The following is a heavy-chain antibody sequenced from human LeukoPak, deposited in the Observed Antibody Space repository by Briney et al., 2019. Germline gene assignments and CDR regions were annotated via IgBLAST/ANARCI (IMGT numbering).Heavy chain of an antibody. D-gene: IGHD6-19*01. V-gene: IGHV3-23*01. CDR3: ATGTDSSGWS. CDR2: ISGSGDTT. CDR1: GFTLTNYG. J-gene: IGHJ4*02. Sequence: PGGSLRLSCAASGFTLTNYGMSWVRQAPGKGLEWVSAISGSGDTTLYADSVKCRFTISRDKSKKTLYLQMNSLRTEDTAVYYCATGTDSSGWSWGQGTLVTVSS.